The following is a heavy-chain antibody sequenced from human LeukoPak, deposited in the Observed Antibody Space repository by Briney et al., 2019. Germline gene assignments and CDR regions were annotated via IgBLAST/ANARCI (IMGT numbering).Heavy chain of an antibody. J-gene: IGHJ5*02. D-gene: IGHD3-22*01. CDR2: IWYDGSNK. CDR3: ARDYDDSSGYPNWFDP. Sequence: GRSLRLSCAASGFTFSSYGMHWVRQAPGKGLEWVAVIWYDGSNKYYADSVKGRFTISRDNSKNTLYLQMNSLRAEDTAVYYCARDYDDSSGYPNWFDPWGQGTLVTVSS. CDR1: GFTFSSYG. V-gene: IGHV3-33*01.